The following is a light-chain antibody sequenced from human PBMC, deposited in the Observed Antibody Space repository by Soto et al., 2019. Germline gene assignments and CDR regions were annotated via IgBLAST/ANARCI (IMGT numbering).Light chain of an antibody. Sequence: DIQMTQSPSSLSASVGDRVTITCRASQSIRNYVNWYQQKPGKAPKFLIYVASTLQSGVPSTFGGSGSGTNFALTTSSLQPEDFATYYSQQSYSTPYTFGPGTKLEIK. CDR3: QQSYSTPYT. CDR1: QSIRNY. J-gene: IGKJ2*01. V-gene: IGKV1-39*01. CDR2: VAS.